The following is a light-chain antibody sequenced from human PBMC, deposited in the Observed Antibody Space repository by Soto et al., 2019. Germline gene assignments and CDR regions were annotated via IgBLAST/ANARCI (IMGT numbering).Light chain of an antibody. CDR1: SSDVGAYNY. CDR2: VVT. J-gene: IGLJ2*01. CDR3: SSYTRSTTLVV. Sequence: QSVLTQPASVSGSPGQSITISCTGTSSDVGAYNYVSWYQQHPGKAPKLMIYVVTNRPSGVSSRFSGSKSGNTASLTISGLQAEDEADYYCSSYTRSTTLVVFGGGTKLTVL. V-gene: IGLV2-14*01.